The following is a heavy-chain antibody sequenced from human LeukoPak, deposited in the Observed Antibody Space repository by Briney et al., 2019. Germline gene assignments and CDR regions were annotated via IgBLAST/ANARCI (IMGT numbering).Heavy chain of an antibody. J-gene: IGHJ3*02. V-gene: IGHV1-69*05. D-gene: IGHD3-10*01. CDR3: ARDRRVGDFADAFDI. Sequence: SVKVSCKASGGTFSSYAISWVRQAPGQGLEWMGGIIPIFGTANYAQKFQGRVTITTDEPTSTAYMELSSLRSEDTAVYYCARDRRVGDFADAFDIWGQGTMVTVSS. CDR2: IIPIFGTA. CDR1: GGTFSSYA.